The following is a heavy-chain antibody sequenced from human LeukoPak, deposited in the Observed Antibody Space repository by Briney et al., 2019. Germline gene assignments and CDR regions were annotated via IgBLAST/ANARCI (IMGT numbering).Heavy chain of an antibody. CDR2: ISWNSGII. Sequence: GGSLRLSCAASGFTFDDYAMHWVRQGPGKGLEWVSGISWNSGIIAYADSVKGRFTISRDNAKNSLYLQVNNLRAEDTALYYCAKAHLVGGVIDYFDCWGQGTLVTVSS. J-gene: IGHJ4*02. CDR1: GFTFDDYA. CDR3: AKAHLVGGVIDYFDC. V-gene: IGHV3-9*01. D-gene: IGHD3-10*01.